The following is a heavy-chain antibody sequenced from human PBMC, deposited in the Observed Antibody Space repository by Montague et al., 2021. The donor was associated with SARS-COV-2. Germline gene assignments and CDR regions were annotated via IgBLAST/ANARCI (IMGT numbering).Heavy chain of an antibody. V-gene: IGHV3-53*04. CDR3: ARTKDDYYDSSGPLDY. CDR2: IYKDGTT. CDR1: TFTVSSNY. D-gene: IGHD3-22*01. J-gene: IGHJ4*02. Sequence: SLRLSCAASTFTVSSNYMSWVRQAPGKGLEWVSVIYKDGTTYYADSVKGRFTISRHNSKNTLFLQTNSLTAEDTAMYYCARTKDDYYDSSGPLDYWGQGTLVTVSS.